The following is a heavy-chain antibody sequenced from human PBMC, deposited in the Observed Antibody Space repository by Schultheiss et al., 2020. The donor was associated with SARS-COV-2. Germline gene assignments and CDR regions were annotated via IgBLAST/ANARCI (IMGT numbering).Heavy chain of an antibody. V-gene: IGHV3-48*03. J-gene: IGHJ4*02. CDR1: GFTFSSYA. D-gene: IGHD2-2*01. CDR2: ISRSGSVT. Sequence: GGSLRLSCAASGFTFSSYAMHWVRQAPGKGLEWISYISRSGSVTYYADSVKGRFTTSRDNAKNTLYLQMSNLRVEDTATYFCARDSGDCISAYCNHFDYWGQGAQVTVSS. CDR3: ARDSGDCISAYCNHFDY.